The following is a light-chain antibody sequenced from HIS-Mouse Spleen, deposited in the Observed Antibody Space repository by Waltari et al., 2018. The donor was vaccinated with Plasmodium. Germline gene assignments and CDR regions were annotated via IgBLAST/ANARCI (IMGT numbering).Light chain of an antibody. CDR2: RDS. CDR3: QVWDSSTVV. Sequence: SYELTQPLSVSVALGQTARLTCGVNTIGSKNLHWYQQKPGQAPVLVIYRDSNRPSGIPERFSGSNSGNTATLTISRAQAGDEADYYCQVWDSSTVVFGGGTKLTVL. CDR1: TIGSKN. V-gene: IGLV3-9*01. J-gene: IGLJ2*01.